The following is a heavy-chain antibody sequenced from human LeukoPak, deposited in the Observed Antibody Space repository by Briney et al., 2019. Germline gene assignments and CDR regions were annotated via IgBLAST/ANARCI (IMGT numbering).Heavy chain of an antibody. Sequence: SETLSLTCAVYGGSFSGYYWSWIRQPPGKGLEWIGEINHSGSTNYNPSLKSRVTMSVDTSKNQFSLKLSSVTAADTAVYYCARDLVVVVPAARRSELRDYWGQGTLVTVSS. V-gene: IGHV4-34*01. CDR2: INHSGST. CDR3: ARDLVVVVPAARRSELRDY. CDR1: GGSFSGYY. D-gene: IGHD2-2*01. J-gene: IGHJ4*02.